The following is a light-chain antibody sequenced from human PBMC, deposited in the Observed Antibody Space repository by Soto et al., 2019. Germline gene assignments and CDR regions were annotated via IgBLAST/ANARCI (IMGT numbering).Light chain of an antibody. CDR2: AAS. V-gene: IGKV1-9*01. Sequence: IQLTQSPSSLSASVGDRLTITCRASQGVSRYLAWYQQKPGKAPKLLIYAASTLQSGVPSRFSGSGSATGFTLTISSLQPEAFATYYCQQLKSYPPTFGQGTKVEIK. CDR1: QGVSRY. J-gene: IGKJ1*01. CDR3: QQLKSYPPT.